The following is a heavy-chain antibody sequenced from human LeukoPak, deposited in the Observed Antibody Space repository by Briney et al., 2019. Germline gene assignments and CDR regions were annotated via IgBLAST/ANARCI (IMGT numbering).Heavy chain of an antibody. CDR3: GREDCSSTSCYNSGARDY. V-gene: IGHV3-11*01. CDR1: GFTFSDYY. Sequence: PGGSLRLSCVTSGFTFSDYYMSWIRQAPGKGLEWLSYISSSGSTTYYADSVKGRFTISRDNANNSLYPQMHSLRAEDTAVYYCGREDCSSTSCYNSGARDYWGQGTLVTVSS. J-gene: IGHJ4*02. CDR2: ISSSGSTT. D-gene: IGHD2-2*01.